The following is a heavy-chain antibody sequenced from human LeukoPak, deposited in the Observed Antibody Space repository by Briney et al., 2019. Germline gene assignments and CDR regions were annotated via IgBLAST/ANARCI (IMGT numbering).Heavy chain of an antibody. V-gene: IGHV4-31*03. Sequence: LQTLSLICTVSGGSIGNDGYYWNWLRQHPGRGLEWIAFIYSGAASYNPSLKSRVTISVDTSTNQFSLKLTSVTAADTAVYFCARGRYYGFSGDSWGQGTLVTVSS. D-gene: IGHD3-10*01. CDR1: GGSIGNDGYY. J-gene: IGHJ4*02. CDR2: IYSGAA. CDR3: ARGRYYGFSGDS.